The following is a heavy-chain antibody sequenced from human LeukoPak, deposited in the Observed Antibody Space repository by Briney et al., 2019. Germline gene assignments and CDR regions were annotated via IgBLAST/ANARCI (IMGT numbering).Heavy chain of an antibody. D-gene: IGHD3-9*01. CDR3: AKVRNILTTEDAFDI. CDR2: IIPIFGTA. J-gene: IGHJ3*02. Sequence: SVKVSCKASGGTFSSYAISWVRQAPGQGLEWMGGIIPIFGTANYAQKFQGRVTITADESTSTAYMELSSLRSEDTAVYYCAKVRNILTTEDAFDIWGQGTMVTVSS. CDR1: GGTFSSYA. V-gene: IGHV1-69*13.